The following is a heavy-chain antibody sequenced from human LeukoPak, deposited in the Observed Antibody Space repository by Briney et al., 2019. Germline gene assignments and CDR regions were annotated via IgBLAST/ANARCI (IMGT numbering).Heavy chain of an antibody. J-gene: IGHJ4*02. Sequence: PGGSLRLSCPASGFTFNNYAMIWVRQAPGKGLEWVSGISGSGGSTYYADSVKGRFRISRDNSKNTLYLQMNSLRAEDTAVYYCARDNREQQLVPPTFDYWGQGTLVTVSS. CDR3: ARDNREQQLVPPTFDY. D-gene: IGHD6-13*01. V-gene: IGHV3-23*01. CDR1: GFTFNNYA. CDR2: ISGSGGST.